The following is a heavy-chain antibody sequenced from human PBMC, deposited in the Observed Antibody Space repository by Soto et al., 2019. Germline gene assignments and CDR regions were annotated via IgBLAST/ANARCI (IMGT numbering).Heavy chain of an antibody. CDR3: ARDRGSYALDD. CDR1: GYTFTSYG. CDR2: ISAYNGNT. Sequence: QVQLVQSGAEVKKPGASVKVSCKASGYTFTSYGITWVRQAPGQGLEWMGWISAYNGNTNYAQKLQGRGTMTTDTSSITAYMELRRLRSDDTAVYYCARDRGSYALDDWRQGTLVNVSS. D-gene: IGHD1-26*01. V-gene: IGHV1-18*01. J-gene: IGHJ4*02.